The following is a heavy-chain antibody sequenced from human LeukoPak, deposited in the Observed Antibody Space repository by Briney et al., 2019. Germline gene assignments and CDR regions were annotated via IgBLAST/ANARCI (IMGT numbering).Heavy chain of an antibody. CDR1: GGSFSGYY. CDR3: ATGPYYYDSSAYYYTV. Sequence: SETLSLTCAVYGGSFSGYYWSWIRKPPGKGPEWIGEINHSGGTNYSPSLKSRVTISVDTPKNQFSLQLTSVTAADTAVYYCATGPYYYDSSAYYYTVWGQGTLVTVSS. J-gene: IGHJ4*02. V-gene: IGHV4-34*01. CDR2: INHSGGT. D-gene: IGHD3-22*01.